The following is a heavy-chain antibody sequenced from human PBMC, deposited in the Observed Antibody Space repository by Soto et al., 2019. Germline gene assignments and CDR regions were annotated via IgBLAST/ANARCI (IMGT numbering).Heavy chain of an antibody. CDR2: INPNSGGT. CDR1: GYTFTGYY. CDR3: ARDLVSYYDFWSGYFPALGYGMDV. D-gene: IGHD3-3*01. V-gene: IGHV1-2*04. Sequence: ASVKVSCKASGYTFTGYYMHWVRQAPGQGLEWMGWINPNSGGTNYAQKFQGWVTMTRDTSISTAYMELSRLRSDDTAVYYCARDLVSYYDFWSGYFPALGYGMDVWGEGTTVTSPQ. J-gene: IGHJ6*04.